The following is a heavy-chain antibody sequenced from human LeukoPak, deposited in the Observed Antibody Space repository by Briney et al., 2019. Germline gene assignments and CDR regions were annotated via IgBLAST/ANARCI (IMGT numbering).Heavy chain of an antibody. CDR2: FTTYNGNT. V-gene: IGHV1-18*01. D-gene: IGHD5-18*01. J-gene: IGHJ4*02. CDR1: GYTFTSYG. CDR3: ARDLSGVTGYTHGRGIDY. Sequence: GASVKVSCKASGYTFTSYGISWVRQAPGQGLEWMGRFTTYNGNTNYAQKFQGRVTMTTDTSTTTAYLEVTSLRSDDTAVYYCARDLSGVTGYTHGRGIDYWGQGTLVTVSS.